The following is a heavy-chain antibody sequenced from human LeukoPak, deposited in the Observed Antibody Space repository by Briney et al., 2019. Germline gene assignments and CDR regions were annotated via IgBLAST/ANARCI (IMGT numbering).Heavy chain of an antibody. D-gene: IGHD3-10*01. J-gene: IGHJ4*02. CDR2: LDHSGIT. V-gene: IGHV4-38-2*02. Sequence: SETLSLTCTVSGYSISSGYYWGWIRQPPGKGLEWIGSLDHSGITYYNPSLKSRVTISVDTSKNQFSLKLSSVTAADTAVYYCASPINGSGRSTLGYWGQGTLVTVSS. CDR1: GYSISSGYY. CDR3: ASPINGSGRSTLGY.